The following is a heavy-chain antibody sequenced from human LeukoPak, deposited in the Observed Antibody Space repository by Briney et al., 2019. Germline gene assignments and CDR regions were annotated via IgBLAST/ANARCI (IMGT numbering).Heavy chain of an antibody. Sequence: GGSLRLFCAGCGFTFGSYEMNWVSQAPAKGLEGGSYISSSGRSIYYADSVKGRFTITRDNAGNSLFLQMNSLRAEDTAVYFCAREGWDTSGYYYCDFWGQGTLVTVSS. CDR2: ISSSGRSI. CDR1: GFTFGSYE. J-gene: IGHJ4*02. V-gene: IGHV3-48*03. D-gene: IGHD3-22*01. CDR3: AREGWDTSGYYYCDF.